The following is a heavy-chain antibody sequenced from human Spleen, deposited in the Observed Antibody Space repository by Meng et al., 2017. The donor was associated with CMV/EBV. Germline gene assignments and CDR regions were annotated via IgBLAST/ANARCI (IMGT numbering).Heavy chain of an antibody. D-gene: IGHD3-9*01. Sequence: GESLKISCVASGFSVSSHYMAWVRQAPGQGLEWVLILYAGGSSYHADSVKGRFTISRDNSKNTLYLQMNSLRGDDTAVYYCARDLDMGYFDCWGQGTLVTVSS. CDR1: GFSVSSHY. J-gene: IGHJ4*02. CDR2: LYAGGSS. V-gene: IGHV3-53*01. CDR3: ARDLDMGYFDC.